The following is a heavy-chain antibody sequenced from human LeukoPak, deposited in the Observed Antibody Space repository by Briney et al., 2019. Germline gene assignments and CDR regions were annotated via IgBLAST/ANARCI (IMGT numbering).Heavy chain of an antibody. D-gene: IGHD3-10*01. CDR2: IRGSGGST. CDR3: ARGNYYGMDV. Sequence: GGSLRLSCTASGFTFSSYAMSWVRQAPGKGLEWVSAIRGSGGSTYYADSVKGRFTISRDNSKNTLYLQLNSLRAEDTAVYYCARGNYYGMDVWGQGTTVTVSS. CDR1: GFTFSSYA. V-gene: IGHV3-23*01. J-gene: IGHJ6*02.